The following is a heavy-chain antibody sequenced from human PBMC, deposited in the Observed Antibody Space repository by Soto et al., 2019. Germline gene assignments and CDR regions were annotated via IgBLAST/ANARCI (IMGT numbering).Heavy chain of an antibody. CDR1: GFTFSNAW. V-gene: IGHV3-15*07. Sequence: PGGSLRLSCAASGFTFSNAWINWVRQAPGKGLEWVGRIKSKTDSGTTDYAEPVKGRFAISRDDSNNMVYLQMNSLKIEDTAVYYCTTDSYSTIIIVRFDYWGHGTLVTVSS. J-gene: IGHJ4*01. D-gene: IGHD3-22*01. CDR3: TTDSYSTIIIVRFDY. CDR2: IKSKTDSGTT.